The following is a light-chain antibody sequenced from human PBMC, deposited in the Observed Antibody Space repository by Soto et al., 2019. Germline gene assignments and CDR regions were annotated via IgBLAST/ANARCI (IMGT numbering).Light chain of an antibody. CDR2: GAS. V-gene: IGKV3-15*01. CDR1: QSVYSS. Sequence: ETVMTQSPATLSVSPGERATLSCRASQSVYSSLAWYQQKPGQAPRLLIYGASTRATNIPARFSGSGSGTEFTLTISRLQSEDFAVYYCQQYNNWPPWTFGQGT. J-gene: IGKJ1*01. CDR3: QQYNNWPPWT.